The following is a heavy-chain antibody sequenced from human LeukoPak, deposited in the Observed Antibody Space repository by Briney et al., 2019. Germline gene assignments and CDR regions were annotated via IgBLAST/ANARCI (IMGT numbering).Heavy chain of an antibody. D-gene: IGHD5-24*01. CDR2: IGGDGGTT. J-gene: IGHJ2*01. V-gene: IGHV3-23*01. CDR3: AKTIPYWYFDL. Sequence: GGSLRLSCAASGXTLSTYDMSWVRQAPTKGLEWVSAIGGDGGTTYADSVKGRFTISRDNSKNTLYLQMNSLRAEDTAIYYCAKTIPYWYFDLWGHGTLVTVSS. CDR1: GXTLSTYD.